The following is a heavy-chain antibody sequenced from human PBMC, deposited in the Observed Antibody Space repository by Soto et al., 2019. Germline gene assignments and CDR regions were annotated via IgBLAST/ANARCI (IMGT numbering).Heavy chain of an antibody. CDR3: ARDLTAMVPD. CDR1: GCTFSSYA. D-gene: IGHD5-18*01. V-gene: IGHV1-69*13. J-gene: IGHJ4*02. CDR2: IIPIFGTA. Sequence: SVKVSCKASGCTFSSYAISWVRQAPGQGLEWMGGIIPIFGTANYAQKFQGRVTITADESTSTAYMELSSLRSEDTAVYYCARDLTAMVPDWGQGTLVTVSS.